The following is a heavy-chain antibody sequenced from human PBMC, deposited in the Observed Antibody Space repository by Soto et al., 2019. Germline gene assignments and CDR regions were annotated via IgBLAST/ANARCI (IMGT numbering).Heavy chain of an antibody. CDR3: AKDRNFTIYYYYGMDV. Sequence: PXGSLTLSFSASGCTVSSYGMHWVRQAPGKGLEWVAVISYDGSNKYYADSVKGRFTISRDNSKNTLYLQMNSLRAEDTAVYYCAKDRNFTIYYYYGMDVWGQRTTVTVSS. J-gene: IGHJ6*02. CDR1: GCTVSSYG. D-gene: IGHD3-3*01. CDR2: ISYDGSNK. V-gene: IGHV3-30*18.